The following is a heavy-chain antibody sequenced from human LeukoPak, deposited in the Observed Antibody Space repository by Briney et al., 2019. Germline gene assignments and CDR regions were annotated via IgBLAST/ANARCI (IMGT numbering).Heavy chain of an antibody. D-gene: IGHD6-13*01. Sequence: GGSLRLSCAASGFTVSSNYINWGRQAPGKGLEWVSIIYSDGRTFYAGSVKGRFTISRDNSKNTLYLQMNSLRAEDTAVYYCAKGGRIAAAGPRGWIDYWGQGTLVTVSS. J-gene: IGHJ4*02. CDR3: AKGGRIAAAGPRGWIDY. CDR2: IYSDGRT. CDR1: GFTVSSNY. V-gene: IGHV3-53*05.